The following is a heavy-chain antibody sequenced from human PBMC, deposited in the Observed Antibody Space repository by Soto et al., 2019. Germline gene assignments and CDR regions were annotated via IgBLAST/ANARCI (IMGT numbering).Heavy chain of an antibody. Sequence: GESLKISCKGSGYSFTSYWIGWVRQMPGKGLEWMGIIYPGDSDTRYSPSFQGQVTISADKSISTAYLQWSSLKASDTAMYYCARQGCSGGSCYLRNYMDVWGKGITVTVSS. CDR3: ARQGCSGGSCYLRNYMDV. V-gene: IGHV5-51*01. CDR1: GYSFTSYW. J-gene: IGHJ6*03. D-gene: IGHD2-15*01. CDR2: IYPGDSDT.